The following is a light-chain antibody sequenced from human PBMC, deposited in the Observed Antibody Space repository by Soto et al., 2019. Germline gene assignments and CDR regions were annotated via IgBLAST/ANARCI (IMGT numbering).Light chain of an antibody. CDR1: QSVNNK. CDR2: DAS. J-gene: IGKJ1*01. V-gene: IGKV3-11*01. CDR3: QQRSNWPT. Sequence: EVVLTQSPATLSVSPGERATLSCRAGQSVNNKLAWYQQKPGQAPRLLIYDASNRATGIPARFSGSGSGTDFTLTISSLEPEDFAVYYCQQRSNWPTFGQGTKVEIK.